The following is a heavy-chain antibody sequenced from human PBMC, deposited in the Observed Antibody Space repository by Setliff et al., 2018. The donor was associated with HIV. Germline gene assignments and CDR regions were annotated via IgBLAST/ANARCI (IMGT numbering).Heavy chain of an antibody. V-gene: IGHV3-23*01. CDR2: ISGGGAST. D-gene: IGHD3-9*01. J-gene: IGHJ4*02. Sequence: PGGSLRLSCAASGFTFSSYDMSWVRQAPGKGLEWVSGISGGGASTYYADSVKGRFTVSRDNSKSTLYLQMNSLRTEDTAGYYCAKTSNTGYLFCSDYWGQGTLVTVS. CDR3: AKTSNTGYLFCSDY. CDR1: GFTFSSYD.